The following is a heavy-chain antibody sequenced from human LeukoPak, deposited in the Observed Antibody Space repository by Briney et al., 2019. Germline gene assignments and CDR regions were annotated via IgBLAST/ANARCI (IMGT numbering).Heavy chain of an antibody. CDR2: ISSSSSYI. D-gene: IGHD3-3*01. CDR3: AKATPGLEYYFDY. Sequence: GGSLRLSCAASGFTFSSYSMNWVRQAPGKGLEWVSSISSSSSYIYYADSVKGRFTISRDNSKNTLYLQMNSLRAEDTAVYYCAKATPGLEYYFDYWGQGTLVTVSS. CDR1: GFTFSSYS. J-gene: IGHJ4*02. V-gene: IGHV3-21*04.